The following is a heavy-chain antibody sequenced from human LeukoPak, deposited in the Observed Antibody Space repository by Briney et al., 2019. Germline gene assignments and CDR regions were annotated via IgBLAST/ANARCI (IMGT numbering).Heavy chain of an antibody. CDR1: GGSISSYY. Sequence: SETLSLTCTVSGGSISSYYWSWIRQPPGKGLEWIGYIYYSGGTNYNPSLKSRVTISVDTSKNQFSLKLSSVTAADTAVYYCARAPHIAAAGTIPYYFDYWGQGTLVTVSS. CDR2: IYYSGGT. V-gene: IGHV4-59*01. CDR3: ARAPHIAAAGTIPYYFDY. D-gene: IGHD6-13*01. J-gene: IGHJ4*02.